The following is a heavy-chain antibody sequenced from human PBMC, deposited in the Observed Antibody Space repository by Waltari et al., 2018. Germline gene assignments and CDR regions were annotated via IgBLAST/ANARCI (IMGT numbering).Heavy chain of an antibody. CDR1: GDTFSRYA. J-gene: IGHJ4*02. D-gene: IGHD3-16*01. V-gene: IGHV1-69*09. CDR3: ARDTWGSNHYVEF. CDR2: SVPSLGTA. Sequence: QVQLVQSGAEVKKPGASVKVSCKASGDTFSRYAISWVRQAPGQGLEWMGTSVPSLGTANYARKFQGRGTLTADKSTSTAYMELNSLTFEDTAIYFCARDTWGSNHYVEFWGQGTLVTVSS.